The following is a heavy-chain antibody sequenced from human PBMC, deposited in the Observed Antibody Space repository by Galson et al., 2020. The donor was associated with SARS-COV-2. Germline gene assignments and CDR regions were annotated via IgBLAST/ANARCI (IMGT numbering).Heavy chain of an antibody. CDR2: IYYSGST. CDR1: GGSISSNY. V-gene: IGHV4-59*01. J-gene: IGHJ4*02. CDR3: ARADSSSWYTSFDY. Sequence: SETLSPTCTVSGGSISSNYWSWIRQPTGKGLEWIGYIYYSGSTNYNPSLKSRVTISVDTSKNQFSLKLSSVTAADTAIYYCARADSSSWYTSFDYWGQGTLVTVSS. D-gene: IGHD6-13*01.